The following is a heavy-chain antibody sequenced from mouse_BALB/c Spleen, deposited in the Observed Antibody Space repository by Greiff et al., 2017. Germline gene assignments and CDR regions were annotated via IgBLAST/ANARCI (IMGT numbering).Heavy chain of an antibody. J-gene: IGHJ4*01. D-gene: IGHD2-1*01. CDR1: GFTFSSFG. CDR2: ISSGSSTI. CDR3: ARGGGNYPYYAMDY. V-gene: IGHV5-17*02. Sequence: EVKVVESGGGLVQPGGSRKLSCAASGFTFSSFGMHWVRQAPEKGLEWVAYISSGSSTIYYADTVKGRFTISRDNPKNTLFLQMTSLRSEDTAMYYCARGGGNYPYYAMDYWGQGTSVTVSS.